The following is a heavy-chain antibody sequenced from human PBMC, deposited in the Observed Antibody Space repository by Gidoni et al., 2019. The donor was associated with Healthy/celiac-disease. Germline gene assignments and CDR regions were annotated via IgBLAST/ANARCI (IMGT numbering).Heavy chain of an antibody. Sequence: QVQLVQSGAEVKKPGASVKVSCKASGYTFTGYYMPWVRQAPGQGLEWMGWINPNSGGTNYAQKFQGWVTMTRDTSISTAYMELSRLRSDDTAVYYCAREVTGSSSWYRSDTDAFDIWGQGTMVTVSS. CDR1: GYTFTGYY. CDR2: INPNSGGT. CDR3: AREVTGSSSWYRSDTDAFDI. V-gene: IGHV1-2*04. D-gene: IGHD6-13*01. J-gene: IGHJ3*02.